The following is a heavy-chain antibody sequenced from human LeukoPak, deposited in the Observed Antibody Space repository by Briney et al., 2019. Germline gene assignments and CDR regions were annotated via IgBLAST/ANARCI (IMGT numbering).Heavy chain of an antibody. V-gene: IGHV4-59*01. J-gene: IGHJ5*02. Sequence: SETLSLTCTVSGGSICSYYWSWIRQPPGKGLEWMGYIYYSGSTNYNPSLKSRVTISVDTSKNQFSLKLSSVTAADTAVYYCARGGYYDILTGYYNWFDPWGQGTLVTVSS. CDR1: GGSICSYY. CDR2: IYYSGST. D-gene: IGHD3-9*01. CDR3: ARGGYYDILTGYYNWFDP.